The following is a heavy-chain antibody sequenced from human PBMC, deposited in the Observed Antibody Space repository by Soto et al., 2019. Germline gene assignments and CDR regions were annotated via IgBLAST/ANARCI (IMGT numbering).Heavy chain of an antibody. CDR3: ARGGPHDYGDYDPRRLGY. Sequence: QVQLVQSGAEVKKPGASVKVSCKASGYTFTSYDINWVRQATGQGLEWMGWMNPNSGNTGYAQKFQGRVTMTRNTSISTAYMELSSLRSEDTAVYYWARGGPHDYGDYDPRRLGYWGQGTLVTVSS. CDR1: GYTFTSYD. V-gene: IGHV1-8*01. J-gene: IGHJ4*02. CDR2: MNPNSGNT. D-gene: IGHD4-17*01.